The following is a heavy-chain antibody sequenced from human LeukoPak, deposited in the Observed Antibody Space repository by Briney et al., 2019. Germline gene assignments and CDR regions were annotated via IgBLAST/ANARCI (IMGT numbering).Heavy chain of an antibody. D-gene: IGHD1-1*01. CDR2: IRYDGSNK. Sequence: GESLRLSCAASGFIFSTYGMHWVRQAPGKGLEWVAFIRYDGSNKYYADSVKGRFTISRDNSKNTLYLQMNSLRAEDTAVYYCAKELERRRGSHSDYWGQGTLVTVSS. CDR1: GFIFSTYG. J-gene: IGHJ4*02. CDR3: AKELERRRGSHSDY. V-gene: IGHV3-30*02.